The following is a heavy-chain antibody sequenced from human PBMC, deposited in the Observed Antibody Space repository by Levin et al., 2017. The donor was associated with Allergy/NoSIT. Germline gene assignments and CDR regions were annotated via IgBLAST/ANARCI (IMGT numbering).Heavy chain of an antibody. CDR2: IRSKAYGGTT. CDR1: GFTFGDYA. CDR3: TRDDPYYYDKKYENDAFDS. V-gene: IGHV3-49*03. D-gene: IGHD3-22*01. J-gene: IGHJ3*02. Sequence: PGGSLRLSCTASGFTFGDYAMSWSRQAPGKGLEWVGFIRSKAYGGTTEYAASVKGRFTISRDDSKSIAYLQMNSLKTEDTAVYYCTRDDPYYYDKKYENDAFDSWGQGTMVTVSS.